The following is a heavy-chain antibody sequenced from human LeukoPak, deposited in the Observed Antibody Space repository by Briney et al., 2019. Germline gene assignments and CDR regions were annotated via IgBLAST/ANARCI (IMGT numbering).Heavy chain of an antibody. V-gene: IGHV3-48*03. CDR3: ARDLGYSSSWYYYYGMDV. CDR2: ISSSGSTI. Sequence: PGGSLRLSCVASGFTFSSYEMNWVRQAPGKGLEWVSYISSSGSTIYYADSVKGRFTISRDNAKNSLYLQMNSLRAEDTAVYYCARDLGYSSSWYYYYGMDVWGQGTTVTVSS. D-gene: IGHD6-13*01. CDR1: GFTFSSYE. J-gene: IGHJ6*02.